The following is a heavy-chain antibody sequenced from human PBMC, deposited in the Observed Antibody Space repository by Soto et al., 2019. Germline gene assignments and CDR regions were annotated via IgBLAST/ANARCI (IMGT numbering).Heavy chain of an antibody. D-gene: IGHD3-10*01. CDR2: ISSVGTTT. CDR1: GFTISDYY. Sequence: GGSLRLSCEASGFTISDYYMNWIRQAPGKWLEWVSYISSVGTTTYYADSVKGRFSISMDNAKNSLYLQMNSLRAEDTAVYFCAKDQEGSGSHWLGYNYYGMDVWGQGXTVTVYS. CDR3: AKDQEGSGSHWLGYNYYGMDV. V-gene: IGHV3-11*01. J-gene: IGHJ6*02.